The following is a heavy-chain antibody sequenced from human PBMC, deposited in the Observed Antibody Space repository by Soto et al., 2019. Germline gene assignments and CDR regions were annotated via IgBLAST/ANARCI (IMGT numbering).Heavy chain of an antibody. CDR1: GGSISNPSYY. D-gene: IGHD3-22*01. CDR3: ARNIHDSSGYYYVLAFDI. V-gene: IGHV4-39*07. J-gene: IGHJ3*02. Sequence: PSETLSLTCTVSGGSISNPSYYWGWVRQPPXKGLEWIGDIFYTGRTYYSPSLKSRVTISVDTSKNQFSLKLSSVTAADTAVYYCARNIHDSSGYYYVLAFDIWGQGTMVTVSS. CDR2: IFYTGRT.